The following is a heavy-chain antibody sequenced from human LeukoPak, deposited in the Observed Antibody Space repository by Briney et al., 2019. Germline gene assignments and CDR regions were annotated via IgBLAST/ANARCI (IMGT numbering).Heavy chain of an antibody. CDR3: ARDEYDSGGYWYGDAFDL. CDR1: GGSISSRSYY. V-gene: IGHV4-39*07. J-gene: IGHJ3*01. D-gene: IGHD3-22*01. CDR2: IYYSGST. Sequence: PSETLSLTCTVSGGSISSRSYYWGWIRQPPGRGLEWIGTIYYSGSTYYNPSLKSRLTISVDTSNNQFSLKLTSVTAADTAVYFCARDEYDSGGYWYGDAFDLWGQGTMLTVSS.